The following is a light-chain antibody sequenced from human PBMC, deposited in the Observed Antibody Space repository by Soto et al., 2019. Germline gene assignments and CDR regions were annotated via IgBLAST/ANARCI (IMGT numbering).Light chain of an antibody. V-gene: IGLV1-40*01. J-gene: IGLJ3*02. CDR3: QSYDISLSGSV. Sequence: QSVLTQPHSVSGAPGQRVTISCTGSRSNIGAGYDVHWYQQLPGTAPKLLIYGNSNRPSGVPDRFSGSKSGTSASLAITGLQAEDEADYSCQSYDISLSGSVFGGGTKLTVL. CDR2: GNS. CDR1: RSNIGAGYD.